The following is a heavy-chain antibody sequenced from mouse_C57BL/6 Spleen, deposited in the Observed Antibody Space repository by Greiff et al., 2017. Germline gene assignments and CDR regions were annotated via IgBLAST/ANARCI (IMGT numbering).Heavy chain of an antibody. CDR1: GFSLSTFGMG. CDR3: ARIAAPRPGRGFAY. CDR2: IWWDDDK. Sequence: QVTLKECGPGILQPSQTLSLTCSFSGFSLSTFGMGVGWIRQPSGKGLEWLAHIWWDDDKYYNPALKSRLTISKDTSKNQVFLKIANVDTADTATYYCARIAAPRPGRGFAYWGQGTLVTVSA. V-gene: IGHV8-8*01. J-gene: IGHJ3*01.